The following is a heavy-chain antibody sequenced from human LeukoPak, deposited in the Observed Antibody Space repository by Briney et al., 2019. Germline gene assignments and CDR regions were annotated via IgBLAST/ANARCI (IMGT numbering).Heavy chain of an antibody. CDR3: ARGTAPTSGTTWEYNWFDP. V-gene: IGHV4-59*01. Sequence: PSETLSLTCTVSGGSISSYYGSWIRHPPGKGLEWVGYIYYSGSTNYNPSLKSRGTISVDPSQNQFSLKLSSVTAADTGVYYCARGTAPTSGTTWEYNWFDPWGQGTLVSVSS. J-gene: IGHJ5*02. CDR1: GGSISSYY. D-gene: IGHD1-1*01. CDR2: IYYSGST.